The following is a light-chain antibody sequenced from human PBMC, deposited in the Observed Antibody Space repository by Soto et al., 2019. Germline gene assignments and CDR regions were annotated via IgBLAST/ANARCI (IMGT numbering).Light chain of an antibody. CDR1: SGHSNYA. CDR3: QTWGTGIQV. J-gene: IGLJ1*01. V-gene: IGLV4-69*01. Sequence: QSVLTQSPSASASLGASVKLTCTLSSGHSNYAIAWHQQQPEKGPRYLMKLTSDGSHYKGGGIPDRFSGSSSGAERYLTISSLQSEDEADYYCQTWGTGIQVFGTGTKVTVL. CDR2: LTSDGSH.